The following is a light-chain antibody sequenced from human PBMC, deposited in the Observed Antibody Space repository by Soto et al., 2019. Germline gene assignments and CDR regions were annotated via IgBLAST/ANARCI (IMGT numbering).Light chain of an antibody. CDR2: GAS. CDR3: QQYNDWPPFT. V-gene: IGKV3-15*01. J-gene: IGKJ2*01. Sequence: EIVISQSPATLSVSPGERVTFSCRASQSVTTNLAWYQQKPGQPPRLLIYGASIRATAIPARFSGSGSGTEFTLTISSLQSEDFAVYYCQQYNDWPPFTFGQGTKLEIK. CDR1: QSVTTN.